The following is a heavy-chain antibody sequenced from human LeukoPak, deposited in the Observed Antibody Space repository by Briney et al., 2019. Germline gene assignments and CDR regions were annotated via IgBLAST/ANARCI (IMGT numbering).Heavy chain of an antibody. V-gene: IGHV4-34*01. CDR3: AMLDGSGSYYTPFDY. Sequence: PSETLSLTCAVCGGSFCGYYWSWIRQPPGKGLEWIGEINHSGSTNYNPSLKSRVTISVDTSKNQFSLKLSSVTAADTAVYYCAMLDGSGSYYTPFDYWGQGTLVTVSS. CDR2: INHSGST. D-gene: IGHD3-10*01. CDR1: GGSFCGYY. J-gene: IGHJ4*02.